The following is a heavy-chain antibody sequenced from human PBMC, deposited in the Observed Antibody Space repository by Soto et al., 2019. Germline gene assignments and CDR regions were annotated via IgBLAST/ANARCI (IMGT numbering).Heavy chain of an antibody. D-gene: IGHD3-16*01. CDR1: GFTFDQYT. V-gene: IGHV3-9*01. CDR3: AKEMITFGDFNYYYMDV. Sequence: DVQLVESGGGLVQPGRSLRLACAASGFTFDQYTMHWVRQAPGKGLEWVSSITWHSGTIGYADSVKGRFTISRDNAKNSLYLQMNSLRDEDTALYYCAKEMITFGDFNYYYMDVWGNGTTVTVSS. J-gene: IGHJ6*03. CDR2: ITWHSGTI.